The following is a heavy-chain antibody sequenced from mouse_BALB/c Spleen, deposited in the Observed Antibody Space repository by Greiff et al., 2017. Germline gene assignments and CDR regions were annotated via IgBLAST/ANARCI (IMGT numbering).Heavy chain of an antibody. CDR3: VRQHYFYAMDY. CDR2: IRSKSNNYAT. D-gene: IGHD1-1*01. V-gene: IGHV10-1*02. J-gene: IGHJ4*01. Sequence: DVQLVESGGGLVQPKGSLKLSCAASGFTFNTYAMNWVRQAPGKGLEWVARIRSKSNNYATYYADSVKDRFTISRDDSQSMLYLQMNNLKTEDTAMYYCVRQHYFYAMDYWGQGTSVTVSS. CDR1: GFTFNTYA.